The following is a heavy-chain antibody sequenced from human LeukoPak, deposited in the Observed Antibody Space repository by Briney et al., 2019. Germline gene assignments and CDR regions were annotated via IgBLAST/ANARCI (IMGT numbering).Heavy chain of an antibody. V-gene: IGHV3-23*01. Sequence: GGSLRLSCAASGYTFSSYGMSWVRQAPGKGLEWVSGISASGGSTYHADSVKGRFTISRENSKNTLYLQMNSLRAEDTAVYYCAKAAPSGYDGDWGQGTLVTVSS. D-gene: IGHD6-25*01. J-gene: IGHJ4*02. CDR2: ISASGGST. CDR1: GYTFSSYG. CDR3: AKAAPSGYDGD.